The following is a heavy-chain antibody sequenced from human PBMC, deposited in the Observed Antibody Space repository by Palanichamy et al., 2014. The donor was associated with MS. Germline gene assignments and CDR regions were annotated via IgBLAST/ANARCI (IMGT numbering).Heavy chain of an antibody. V-gene: IGHV1-3*01. CDR3: ARAYYYGSGTFYSNFDY. CDR1: GHTFTSYS. CDR2: INAANVDT. Sequence: QVQLVQSGAEVKKPGASVKVSCKASGHTFTSYSMHWVRQAPGQRLEWMGWINAANVDTKYSQKFQGRVSITRDISASTAYMELSSLRSEDTAVYYCARAYYYGSGTFYSNFDYWGQGTLVTVSS. J-gene: IGHJ4*02. D-gene: IGHD3-10*01.